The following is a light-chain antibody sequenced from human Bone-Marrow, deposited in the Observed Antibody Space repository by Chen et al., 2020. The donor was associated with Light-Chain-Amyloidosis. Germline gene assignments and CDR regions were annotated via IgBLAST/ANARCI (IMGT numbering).Light chain of an antibody. CDR2: AAS. V-gene: IGKV1-NL1*01. CDR1: RIISNS. Sequence: DIQITQSPSSLSASVGDRVTITCRASRIISNSLVCYQQKPGKAPKLLLYAASRLESGVPSRFSGSGSGTDYTLTITSLEPEDFATYYGQEYYDTPHTFGQGTKLEIK. CDR3: QEYYDTPHT. J-gene: IGKJ2*01.